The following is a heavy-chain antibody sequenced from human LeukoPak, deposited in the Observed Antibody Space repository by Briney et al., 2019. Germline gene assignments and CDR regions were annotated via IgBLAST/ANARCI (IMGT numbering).Heavy chain of an antibody. CDR2: IYYSGSI. D-gene: IGHD2-2*01. Sequence: SESLSLTCTVSGGSISSSSYYWGWTRQPPGRGLEWFGRIYYSGSIYYNPSLETRVPISVDTSKNQFSLKMSSVTAADTSVYYCARHATHIVVEPAAISYYGMDVWGQGTTVTVSS. J-gene: IGHJ6*02. V-gene: IGHV4-39*01. CDR1: GGSISSSSYY. CDR3: ARHATHIVVEPAAISYYGMDV.